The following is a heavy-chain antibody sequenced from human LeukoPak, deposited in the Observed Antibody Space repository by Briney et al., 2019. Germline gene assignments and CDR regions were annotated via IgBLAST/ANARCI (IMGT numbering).Heavy chain of an antibody. CDR2: TNYRSKWYN. CDR1: GDSVSSNSAA. Sequence: SQTLSLTCAISGDSVSSNSAAWNWIRQSPSRGLEWLGRTNYRSKWYNDYAVSVKSRITINPDTSKNQFSLQLNSVTPEDTAVYYCARGAPSSWSGPYYYYMDVWGKGTTVTVSS. CDR3: ARGAPSSWSGPYYYYMDV. J-gene: IGHJ6*03. V-gene: IGHV6-1*01. D-gene: IGHD3-10*01.